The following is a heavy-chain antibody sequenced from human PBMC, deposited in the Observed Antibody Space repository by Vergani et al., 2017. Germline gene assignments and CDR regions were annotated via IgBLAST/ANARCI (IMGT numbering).Heavy chain of an antibody. J-gene: IGHJ6*02. D-gene: IGHD3-22*01. V-gene: IGHV3-48*01. CDR2: ISSSSTTI. CDR1: GFTFSSYS. Sequence: EVQLVESGGGLVQPGGSLRLSCAASGFTFSSYSMNWVRQAPGKGLEWVSYISSSSTTIYYADSVKGRFTISRDNAKNSLYLQMNSLRAEDTAVYYCAGGWXYYESSGPHYGMDVWGQGTTVTVSS. CDR3: AGGWXYYESSGPHYGMDV.